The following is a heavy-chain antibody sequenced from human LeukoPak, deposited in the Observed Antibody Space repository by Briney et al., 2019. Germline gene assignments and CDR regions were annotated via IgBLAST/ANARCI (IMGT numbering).Heavy chain of an antibody. CDR3: TRDPGYCSGGSCYSLDAFDI. D-gene: IGHD2-15*01. Sequence: GGSLRLSCAASGFTFSTYWMHWVRQAPGKGLVWVSRINSDGSSTSYADSVRGRFTISRDNAKNTLYLQMNSLRAEDTAVYYCTRDPGYCSGGSCYSLDAFDIRGQGTMVTVSS. J-gene: IGHJ3*02. V-gene: IGHV3-74*01. CDR1: GFTFSTYW. CDR2: INSDGSST.